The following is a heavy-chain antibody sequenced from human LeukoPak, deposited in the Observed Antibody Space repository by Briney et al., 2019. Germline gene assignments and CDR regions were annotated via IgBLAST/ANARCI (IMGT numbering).Heavy chain of an antibody. V-gene: IGHV3-53*01. CDR1: GFSVSASY. CDR2: ISNEGAT. D-gene: IGHD1-26*01. J-gene: IGHJ4*02. Sequence: GGSLRLSCAASGFSVSASYMSWVRQAPGQGLESVSVISNEGATYYADSVKGRFSNSRDNSKNTVSLQMNSLRAEDTAVYYCARRRDSGSLQHFDYWGQGTLVTVSS. CDR3: ARRRDSGSLQHFDY.